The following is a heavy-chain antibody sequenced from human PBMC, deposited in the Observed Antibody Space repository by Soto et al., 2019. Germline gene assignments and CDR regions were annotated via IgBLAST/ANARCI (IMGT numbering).Heavy chain of an antibody. D-gene: IGHD3-22*01. CDR1: GGSITSSSYY. J-gene: IGHJ6*02. Sequence: SETLSLTCTVSGGSITSSSYYWSWIRQPPGKGLEWIGYIYYSGSTNYNPSLKSRVTISVDTSKNQFSLKLSSVTAADTAVYYCASGGDSSGYYLDHYYGMDVWGQGTTVTVSS. V-gene: IGHV4-61*05. CDR3: ASGGDSSGYYLDHYYGMDV. CDR2: IYYSGST.